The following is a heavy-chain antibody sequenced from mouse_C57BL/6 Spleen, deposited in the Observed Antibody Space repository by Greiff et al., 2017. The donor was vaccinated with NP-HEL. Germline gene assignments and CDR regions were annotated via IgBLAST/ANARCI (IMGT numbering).Heavy chain of an antibody. Sequence: EVQGVESGGGLVKPGGSLKLSCAASGFTFSDYGMHWVRQAPEKGLEWVAYISSGSSTIYYADTVKGRFTISRDNAKNTLFLQMTSLRSEDTAMYYCARDPYYYGSSYAMDYWGQGTSVTVSS. CDR2: ISSGSSTI. CDR1: GFTFSDYG. D-gene: IGHD1-1*01. CDR3: ARDPYYYGSSYAMDY. J-gene: IGHJ4*01. V-gene: IGHV5-17*01.